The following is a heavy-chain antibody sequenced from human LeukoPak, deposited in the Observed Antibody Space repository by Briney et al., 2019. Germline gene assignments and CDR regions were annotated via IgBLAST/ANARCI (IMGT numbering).Heavy chain of an antibody. V-gene: IGHV1-2*02. J-gene: IGHJ4*02. Sequence: ASVKVSCKASGYTFTGYYMHWVRQAPGQGLEWMGWINPNSGGTNYAQKFQGRVTMTRDTSISTAYMELSRLRSGDTAVYYCARGVPAAIVLGPPTQDLDYWGQGTLVTVSS. CDR1: GYTFTGYY. D-gene: IGHD2-2*01. CDR3: ARGVPAAIVLGPPTQDLDY. CDR2: INPNSGGT.